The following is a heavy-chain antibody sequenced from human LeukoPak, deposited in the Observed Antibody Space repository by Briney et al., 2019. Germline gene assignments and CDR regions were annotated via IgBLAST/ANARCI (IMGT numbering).Heavy chain of an antibody. V-gene: IGHV4-34*01. CDR2: INHSGST. D-gene: IGHD2-15*01. J-gene: IGHJ5*02. CDR3: ASGSLGYCSGGSCSYNWFDP. CDR1: GASFSGYY. Sequence: SGTLSLTCAVYGASFSGYYWSWIRQPPGKGLEWIGEINHSGSTNYNPSLKSRATISVDTSKNQFSLKLSSVTAADTAVYYCASGSLGYCSGGSCSYNWFDPWGQGTLVTVSS.